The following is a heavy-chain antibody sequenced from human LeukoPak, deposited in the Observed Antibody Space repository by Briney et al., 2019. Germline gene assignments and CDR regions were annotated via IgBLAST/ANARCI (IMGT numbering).Heavy chain of an antibody. Sequence: GGSLRLSCAASGFTFSNYWMHWVRQAPGKGLVWVSRINTDGSSTDYADSVKGRFTISRDNAKNTLYLRMNSLRAEDTAAYYCVRSIMITFGGVIAIHYFDYWGQGTLVTVSS. V-gene: IGHV3-74*01. CDR1: GFTFSNYW. CDR3: VRSIMITFGGVIAIHYFDY. J-gene: IGHJ4*02. CDR2: INTDGSST. D-gene: IGHD3-16*02.